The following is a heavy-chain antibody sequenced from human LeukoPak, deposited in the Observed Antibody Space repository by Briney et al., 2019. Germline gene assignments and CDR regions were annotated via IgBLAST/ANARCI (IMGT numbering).Heavy chain of an antibody. D-gene: IGHD1/OR15-1a*01. CDR2: ISYDGSNK. Sequence: GGSLRLSCAASGFTFSSYAMHGVREAPGKGREGVAVISYDGSNKYYADSVKGRFTISRDNSKNTLYLQMNSLRAEDTAVYYCARNEQTYNFDYWGQGTLVTVSS. CDR1: GFTFSSYA. V-gene: IGHV3-30-3*01. CDR3: ARNEQTYNFDY. J-gene: IGHJ4*02.